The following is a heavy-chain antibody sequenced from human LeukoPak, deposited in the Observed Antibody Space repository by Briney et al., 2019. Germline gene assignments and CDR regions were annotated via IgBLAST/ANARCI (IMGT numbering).Heavy chain of an antibody. Sequence: PGGSLRLSCAASGFTFSSYNMNWVRQAPGKGLEWVSSITSGSSYIYYADSVKGRFTISRDNSNNMLFLQMNGLGPEDTAVYYCAKSGTTMTNYYSDYWGRGTLVTVSS. CDR3: AKSGTTMTNYYSDY. CDR2: ITSGSSYI. D-gene: IGHD1-26*01. CDR1: GFTFSSYN. V-gene: IGHV3-21*06. J-gene: IGHJ4*02.